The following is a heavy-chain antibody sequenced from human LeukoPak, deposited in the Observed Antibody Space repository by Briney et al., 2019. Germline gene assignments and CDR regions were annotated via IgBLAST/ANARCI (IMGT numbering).Heavy chain of an antibody. CDR3: ARDFSSSSTVYYYYYMDV. J-gene: IGHJ6*03. V-gene: IGHV4-38-2*02. CDR1: GYSIRSGFY. D-gene: IGHD6-6*01. CDR2: IYHSGIT. Sequence: SETLSLTCTVSGYSIRSGFYWGWIRQPPGKGLEWIGNIYHSGITYYTPSLKSRVTISVDTSKNQFYLKLSSVTAADTAIYYCARDFSSSSTVYYYYYMDVWGKGTTVTVSS.